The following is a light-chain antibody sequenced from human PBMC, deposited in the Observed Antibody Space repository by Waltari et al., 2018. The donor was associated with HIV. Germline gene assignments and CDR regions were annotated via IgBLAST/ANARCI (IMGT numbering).Light chain of an antibody. CDR1: SSDVGGYNY. Sequence: QSALTQPASVSGSPGQSLTISCTGTSSDVGGYNYVSWYQQHPGKAPKLMIYEVSNRPSGVSNRFSGSKSGNTASLTISGLQAEDEADYYCSSYTSSSTLGVFGGGTKLTVL. CDR2: EVS. V-gene: IGLV2-14*01. CDR3: SSYTSSSTLGV. J-gene: IGLJ2*01.